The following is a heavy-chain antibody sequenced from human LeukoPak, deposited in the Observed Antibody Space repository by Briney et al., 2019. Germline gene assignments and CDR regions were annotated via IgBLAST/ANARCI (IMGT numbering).Heavy chain of an antibody. D-gene: IGHD3-10*01. Sequence: KTSGTLSLTCTVSGGSITSAGYYWHWIRQLPGKGLEWIGYIYYSGSTYYNPSLKSQVTISVDTSKNQFSLKLSSVTAADTAVYYWARDQGSGMRWFDPWGQGTLVTVSS. CDR2: IYYSGST. CDR3: ARDQGSGMRWFDP. V-gene: IGHV4-31*01. CDR1: GGSITSAGYY. J-gene: IGHJ5*02.